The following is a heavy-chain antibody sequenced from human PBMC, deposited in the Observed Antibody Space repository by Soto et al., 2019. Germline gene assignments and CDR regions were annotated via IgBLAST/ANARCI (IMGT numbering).Heavy chain of an antibody. CDR1: GSPISGYF. J-gene: IGHJ5*02. Sequence: QVQLQESGPGLVKPSETLALTCNVSGSPISGYFWSWIRQPAGKGLEWIGRIYASGTTDFNPSLKSRVSMSVDVSKKQVFLTLTSVSAVDTAIYYCVRDGSKTLRNWLDPRGGGLSVTVS. V-gene: IGHV4-4*07. CDR2: IYASGTT. CDR3: VRDGSKTLRNWLDP. D-gene: IGHD2-2*03.